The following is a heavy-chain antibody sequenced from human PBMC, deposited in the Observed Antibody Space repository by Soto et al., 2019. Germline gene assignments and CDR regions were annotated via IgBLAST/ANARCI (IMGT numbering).Heavy chain of an antibody. CDR1: GRPVSSGGYY. J-gene: IGHJ5*02. Sequence: TLSLTCTVSGRPVSSGGYYWTWIRQHPGRGLEWIGYIYHIGSPYYNPSLENRVTISLDTSKNQFSLNLTSVTAADTAIYYCVRDRALDSSGHWFDTWGQGTLVTVSS. V-gene: IGHV4-31*03. CDR2: IYHIGSP. D-gene: IGHD3-22*01. CDR3: VRDRALDSSGHWFDT.